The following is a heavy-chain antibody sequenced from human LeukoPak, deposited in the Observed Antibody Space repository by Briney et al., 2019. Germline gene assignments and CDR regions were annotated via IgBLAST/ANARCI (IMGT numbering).Heavy chain of an antibody. CDR1: GGSISSGGYY. D-gene: IGHD2-21*02. CDR3: AMGVVTAIEAFDY. V-gene: IGHV4-31*03. Sequence: SETLSLTCTVSGGSISSGGYYWSWIRQHPGKGLEWIGYIYYSGSTYYNPSLKSRVTISVDTSKNQFSLKLSSVTAADTAVYYCAMGVVTAIEAFDYWGQGTLVTVSS. J-gene: IGHJ4*02. CDR2: IYYSGST.